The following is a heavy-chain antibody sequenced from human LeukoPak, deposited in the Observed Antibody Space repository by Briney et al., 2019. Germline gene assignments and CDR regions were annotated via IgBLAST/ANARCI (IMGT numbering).Heavy chain of an antibody. CDR3: ARRDIVVVVSASDY. Sequence: GGSLRLSCAASGFTFSSYEMNWVRQAPGKGLEWVSYISRSGSNIYYADAVKGRFTVSRDNSKSALYLEKNSLTGDDTAVYFCARRDIVVVVSASDYWGKGTLITVSS. V-gene: IGHV3-48*03. J-gene: IGHJ4*02. CDR1: GFTFSSYE. CDR2: ISRSGSNI. D-gene: IGHD2-15*01.